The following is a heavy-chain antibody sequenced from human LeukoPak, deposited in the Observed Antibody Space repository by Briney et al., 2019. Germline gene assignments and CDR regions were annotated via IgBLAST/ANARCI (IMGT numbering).Heavy chain of an antibody. D-gene: IGHD4-11*01. Sequence: SVRVSCKASGFTFTSSAVQWVRQARGQRLEWIGWIVVGSGNTDYAQKFQERVTITRDMSTSTAYMELSSLRSEDTAVYYCAADTVTTYYYYYYMDVWGKGTTVTVSS. CDR2: IVVGSGNT. CDR3: AADTVTTYYYYYYMDV. V-gene: IGHV1-58*01. J-gene: IGHJ6*03. CDR1: GFTFTSSA.